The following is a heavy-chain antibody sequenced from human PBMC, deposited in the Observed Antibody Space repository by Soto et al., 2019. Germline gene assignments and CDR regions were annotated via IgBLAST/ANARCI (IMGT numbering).Heavy chain of an antibody. CDR1: GYTFSAFW. Sequence: GASLKISCQPSGYTFSAFWITWVRQMPGKGLEWMATIDPRDSYSNYSLSFQGHVTISADKSIGSAYLHWSTLEASDNAIYYCASLSTGFCTKETCEYYLGLSVWGQGPRVTV. J-gene: IGHJ6*02. CDR3: ASLSTGFCTKETCEYYLGLSV. V-gene: IGHV5-10-1*01. CDR2: IDPRDSYS. D-gene: IGHD2-8*01.